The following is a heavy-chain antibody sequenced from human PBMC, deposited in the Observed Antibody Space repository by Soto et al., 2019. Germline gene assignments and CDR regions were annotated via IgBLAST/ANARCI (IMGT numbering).Heavy chain of an antibody. Sequence: SVKVSCKASGGTFSSYAISWVRQAPGQGLEWMGGIIPIFVTANNAQKFQGRVTITADESTSTAYMELSSLRSEDTAVYYSASGKDYYDSSASLSGFDYWGQGTLVTVSS. D-gene: IGHD3-22*01. CDR2: IIPIFVTA. CDR1: GGTFSSYA. V-gene: IGHV1-69*13. J-gene: IGHJ4*02. CDR3: ASGKDYYDSSASLSGFDY.